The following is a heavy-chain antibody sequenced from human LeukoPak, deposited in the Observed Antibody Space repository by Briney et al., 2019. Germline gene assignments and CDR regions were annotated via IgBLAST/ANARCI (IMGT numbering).Heavy chain of an antibody. V-gene: IGHV1-18*04. CDR2: ISVYNDNT. J-gene: IGHJ6*03. D-gene: IGHD6-19*01. CDR3: ARVRLAGYSSAWYADYYMDV. CDR1: GYTFTGYY. Sequence: ASVKVSCKASGYTFTGYYMHWVRQAPGQGLEWVGWISVYNDNTSYTQTLQGRVTMTTDTSTSTAYMELRSLRSDDTAVYYCARVRLAGYSSAWYADYYMDVWGKGTTVTVSS.